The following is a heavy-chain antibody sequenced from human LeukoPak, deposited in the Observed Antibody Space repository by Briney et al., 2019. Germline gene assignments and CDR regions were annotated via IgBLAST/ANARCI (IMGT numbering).Heavy chain of an antibody. CDR1: GGTFSSYA. Sequence: SVKVSCKASGGTFSSYAISWVRQAPGQGLEWMGRIIPILGIANYAQKFQGRVTITADKSTSTAYMELSSLRSEDTAVYYCARAPYYYDSSGYSDYWGQGTLVTVSS. CDR3: ARAPYYYDSSGYSDY. J-gene: IGHJ4*02. V-gene: IGHV1-69*04. D-gene: IGHD3-22*01. CDR2: IIPILGIA.